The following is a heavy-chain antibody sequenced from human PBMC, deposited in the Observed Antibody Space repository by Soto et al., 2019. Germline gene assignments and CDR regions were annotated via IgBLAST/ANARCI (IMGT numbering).Heavy chain of an antibody. V-gene: IGHV1-8*01. Sequence: DSVKVSCKASGYTFTSYDINWVRQATGQGLEGMGWMNPNSGNTGYAQTFQGRVTMTRNTSISTAYMELSSLRSEDTAVYYCARGRSSSWQYNWFDPWGQGTLVTVSS. CDR2: MNPNSGNT. J-gene: IGHJ5*02. CDR3: ARGRSSSWQYNWFDP. CDR1: GYTFTSYD. D-gene: IGHD6-13*01.